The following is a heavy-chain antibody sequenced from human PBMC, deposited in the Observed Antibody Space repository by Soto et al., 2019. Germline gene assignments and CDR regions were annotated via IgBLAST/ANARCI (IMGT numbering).Heavy chain of an antibody. CDR1: GGTFSSYA. D-gene: IGHD6-13*01. V-gene: IGHV1-69*13. Sequence: ASVKVSCKASGGTFSSYAISWVRQAPGQGLEWMGGIIPIFGTANYAQKFKGRVTITAGESTSTAYMELSSLRSEDTAVYYCARVSIAAAGYYYYYGMDVWGQGTTVTVSS. CDR2: IIPIFGTA. J-gene: IGHJ6*02. CDR3: ARVSIAAAGYYYYYGMDV.